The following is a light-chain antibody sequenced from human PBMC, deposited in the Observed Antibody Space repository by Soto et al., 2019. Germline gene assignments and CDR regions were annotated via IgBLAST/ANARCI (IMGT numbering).Light chain of an antibody. CDR2: EGS. CDR3: CSYAGSSTPLYV. V-gene: IGLV2-23*01. J-gene: IGLJ1*01. Sequence: QSALTQPASVSGSPGQSITISCTGTSSDVGSYNLVSWYQQHPGEAPKLMIYEGSKRPSGVSNRFSGSKSGNTASLTISGLQAEDEADYYCCSYAGSSTPLYVFGTGTKVTVL. CDR1: SSDVGSYNL.